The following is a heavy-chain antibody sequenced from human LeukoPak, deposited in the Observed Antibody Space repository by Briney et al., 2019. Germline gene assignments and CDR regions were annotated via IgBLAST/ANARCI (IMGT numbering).Heavy chain of an antibody. Sequence: GGSLRLSCTASGFTFSDRYIDWVRQAPGKGLEWVGRSRNKANSYTTVYAASVKGRFTISRDESKNLLYLQMNSLTTEDTAVYYCTRCSTGTRLYYFDYWGQGTLVTVSS. V-gene: IGHV3-72*01. CDR2: SRNKANSYTT. CDR3: TRCSTGTRLYYFDY. CDR1: GFTFSDRY. J-gene: IGHJ4*02. D-gene: IGHD1/OR15-1a*01.